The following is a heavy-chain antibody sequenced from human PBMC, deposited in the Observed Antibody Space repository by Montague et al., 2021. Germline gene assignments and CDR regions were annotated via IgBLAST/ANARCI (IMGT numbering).Heavy chain of an antibody. CDR1: GGSISSTAYY. CDR3: ARVEATVTAPFDF. V-gene: IGHV4-31*11. J-gene: IGHJ4*02. D-gene: IGHD4-17*01. Sequence: TLSLTCAVSGGSISSTAYYWSWIRQHQGKDLVWIGYIYYSASTYYNLSLQSRVTISVDTSQNQLSLNLNSVTAADTAVYYCARVEATVTAPFDFWGQGTLVTVSS. CDR2: IYYSAST.